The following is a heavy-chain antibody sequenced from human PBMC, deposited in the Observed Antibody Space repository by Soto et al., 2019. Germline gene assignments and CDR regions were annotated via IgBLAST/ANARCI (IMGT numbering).Heavy chain of an antibody. J-gene: IGHJ4*02. CDR1: GFTFSSYA. D-gene: IGHD1-26*01. Sequence: GGSLRLSCAASGFTFSSYALSWVRQAPGKGLEWVSAISGSGGSTYYADSVKGRFTISRDNSKNTLYLQMNSLRAEDTAMYYCARDGIVGTTDFFDYWGQGTLVTVSS. V-gene: IGHV3-23*01. CDR3: ARDGIVGTTDFFDY. CDR2: ISGSGGST.